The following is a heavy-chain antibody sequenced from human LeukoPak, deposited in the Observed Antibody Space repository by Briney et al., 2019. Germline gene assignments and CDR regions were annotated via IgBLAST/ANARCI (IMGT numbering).Heavy chain of an antibody. CDR2: ISSSSSYI. V-gene: IGHV3-21*01. J-gene: IGHJ6*03. CDR1: GFTFSSYS. Sequence: PGRSLRLSCAASGFTFSSYSMNWVRQAPGKGLEWVSSISSSSSYIYYADSVKGRFTISRDNAKNSLYLQMNSLRAEDTAVYYCARAAVAARPPYYYYYMDVWGKGTTVTVSS. CDR3: ARAAVAARPPYYYYYMDV. D-gene: IGHD6-6*01.